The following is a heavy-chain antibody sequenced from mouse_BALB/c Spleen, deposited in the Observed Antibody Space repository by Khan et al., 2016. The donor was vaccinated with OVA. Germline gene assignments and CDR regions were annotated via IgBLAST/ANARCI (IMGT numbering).Heavy chain of an antibody. CDR3: AGPPYFSYVMDN. Sequence: QIQLVQSGPELKKPGETVKISCTASGQTFTNSGMNWVQQAPGKGLKWMGWINTYTGESTYADDFNGRFAFSLETSTSTAYLQINNLKNEDTATCSSAGPPYFSYVMDNWGQGTSVTVSS. D-gene: IGHD2-10*01. CDR2: INTYTGES. V-gene: IGHV9-3-1*01. J-gene: IGHJ4*01. CDR1: GQTFTNSG.